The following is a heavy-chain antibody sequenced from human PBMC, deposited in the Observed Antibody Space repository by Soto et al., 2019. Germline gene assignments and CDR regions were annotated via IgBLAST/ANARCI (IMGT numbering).Heavy chain of an antibody. CDR1: GFTFRDFA. CDR3: AKDREWDFYGDNGFDY. CDR2: ISASGART. D-gene: IGHD4-17*01. Sequence: GGSLRLSCAVSGFTFRDFAMGWVRQAPGKGLEWVSVISASGARTFYGDSVKGRFTISRDNSKSILYLQMNTLRAEDTALYYCAKDREWDFYGDNGFDYWGQGTLVTVS. J-gene: IGHJ4*02. V-gene: IGHV3-23*01.